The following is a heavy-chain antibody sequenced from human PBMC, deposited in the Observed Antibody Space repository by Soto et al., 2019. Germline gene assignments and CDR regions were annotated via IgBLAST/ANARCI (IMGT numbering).Heavy chain of an antibody. CDR1: GYTFTSYD. CDR2: MNPNSGNT. CDR3: ARGGTWVVIADAFDI. D-gene: IGHD3-22*01. V-gene: IGHV1-8*01. J-gene: IGHJ3*02. Sequence: ASVKVSCKASGYTFTSYDINWVRQATGQGLEWMGWMNPNSGNTGYAQKFQGRVTMTRNTSISTAYMELSSLRSEDTAGYYCARGGTWVVIADAFDIWGQGTMVTVSS.